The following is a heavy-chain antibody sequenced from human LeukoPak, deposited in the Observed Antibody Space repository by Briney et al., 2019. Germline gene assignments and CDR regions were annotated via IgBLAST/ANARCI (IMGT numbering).Heavy chain of an antibody. CDR3: ARCSRSSTDCYSTFDI. V-gene: IGHV3-20*04. D-gene: IGHD2-2*02. CDR1: GFTFDDYG. Sequence: GSLRLSCEASGFTFDDYGMSWVRQSTGKGLEWVSAITDWNGGSTGYADSVRGRFTISRDNAKNSLYLQMNSLRAEDTALYYCARCSRSSTDCYSTFDIWGQGTMVTVSS. J-gene: IGHJ3*02. CDR2: ITDWNGGST.